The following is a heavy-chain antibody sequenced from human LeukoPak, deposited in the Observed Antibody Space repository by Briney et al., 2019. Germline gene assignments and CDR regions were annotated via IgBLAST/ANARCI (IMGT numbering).Heavy chain of an antibody. CDR1: GGTFTSYA. D-gene: IGHD2-2*01. CDR2: IIPIFGTA. V-gene: IGHV1-69*01. CDR3: ARTYCSSTSCYDAWFDP. J-gene: IGHJ5*02. Sequence: ASVKVSCKASGGTFTSYAISWVRQAPGQGLEWMGGIIPIFGTANYAQKFQGRVTITADESTSTAYMELSSLRSEDTAVYYCARTYCSSTSCYDAWFDPWGQGTLATVSS.